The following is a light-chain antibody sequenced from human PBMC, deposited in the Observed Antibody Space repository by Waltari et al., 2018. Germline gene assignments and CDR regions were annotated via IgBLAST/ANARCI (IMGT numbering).Light chain of an antibody. CDR2: EDG. CDR3: HSYVETHHV. V-gene: IGLV6-57*02. CDR1: SGSISSNY. J-gene: IGLJ3*02. Sequence: NFVLTQPHSVSESPGKTVTISCTGSSGSISSNYLQWYRQRPGSAPTTVIYEDGRRPSGVPDRFSGSIDRSSNSASLTISGLKTEDEGDYYCHSYVETHHVFGGGTKLTVL.